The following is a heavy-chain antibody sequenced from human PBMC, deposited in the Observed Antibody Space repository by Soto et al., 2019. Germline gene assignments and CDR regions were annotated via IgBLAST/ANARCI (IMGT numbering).Heavy chain of an antibody. J-gene: IGHJ4*02. CDR3: ARDLDWRRYHELSY. CDR1: GYTFTNYG. CDR2: ISVYNGNT. Sequence: QVQLVQSGTEVKRPGASVKVSCKASGYTFTNYGISWVRQAPGQGLEWMGWISVYNGNTNYGQKLQGRVTMTTDTSTSTAYMEVRSLRSDDAAVYYCARDLDWRRYHELSYWGQGTLVIVSS. V-gene: IGHV1-18*04. D-gene: IGHD2-2*01.